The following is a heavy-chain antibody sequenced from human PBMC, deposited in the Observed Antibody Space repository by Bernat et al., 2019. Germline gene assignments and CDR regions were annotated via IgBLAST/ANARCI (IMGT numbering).Heavy chain of an antibody. V-gene: IGHV3-30-3*01. CDR1: GFTFSSYA. D-gene: IGHD5-18*01. Sequence: QVQLVESGGGVVQPGRSLRLSCAASGFTFSSYAMHWVRQAPGKGLEWVAVISYDGSNKYYADSVKDRFTISRDNSKNTLYLQMNSLRAEDTAVYYCAREGYGNYYCDYWGQGTLVTVSS. CDR3: AREGYGNYYCDY. J-gene: IGHJ4*02. CDR2: ISYDGSNK.